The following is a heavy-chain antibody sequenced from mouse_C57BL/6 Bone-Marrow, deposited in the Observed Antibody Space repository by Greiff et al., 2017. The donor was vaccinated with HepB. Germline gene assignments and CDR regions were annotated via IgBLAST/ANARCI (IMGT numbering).Heavy chain of an antibody. V-gene: IGHV1-53*01. CDR2: INPSNGGT. Sequence: VQLQQPGTELVKPGASVKLSCKASGYTFTSYWMHWVKQRPGQGLEWIGNINPSNGGTNYNEKFKSKATLTVDKSSSTAYMQLSSLTSEDSAVYYCARSFIYYEYEEHYWGQGTTLTVSS. D-gene: IGHD2-4*01. J-gene: IGHJ2*01. CDR1: GYTFTSYW. CDR3: ARSFIYYEYEEHY.